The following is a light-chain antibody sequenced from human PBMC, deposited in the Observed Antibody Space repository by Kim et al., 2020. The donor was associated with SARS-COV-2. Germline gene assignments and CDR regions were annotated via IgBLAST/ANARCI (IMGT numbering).Light chain of an antibody. Sequence: ATLSVYHGESVPLCCRASQSVRSHLAWYQQKPGQPPRLLIYGASTRATGIPARFSGSGSGTEFTLTISSLQSEDFAVYYCQHPGTFGQGTKVDIK. CDR3: QHPGT. J-gene: IGKJ1*01. CDR2: GAS. CDR1: QSVRSH. V-gene: IGKV3-15*01.